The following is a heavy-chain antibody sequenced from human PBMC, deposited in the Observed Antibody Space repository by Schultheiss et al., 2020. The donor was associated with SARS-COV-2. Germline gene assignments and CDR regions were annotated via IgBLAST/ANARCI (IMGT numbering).Heavy chain of an antibody. CDR2: IYYSGST. CDR1: GGSISSYY. Sequence: SETLSLTCTVSGGSISSYYWSWIRQPPGKGLEWIGSIYYSGSTYYNPSLKSRVTISVDTSKNQFSLKLSSVTAADTAVYYCARTGAGSYWPRVNWFDPWGQGTLVTVSS. CDR3: ARTGAGSYWPRVNWFDP. J-gene: IGHJ5*02. V-gene: IGHV4-59*04. D-gene: IGHD6-19*01.